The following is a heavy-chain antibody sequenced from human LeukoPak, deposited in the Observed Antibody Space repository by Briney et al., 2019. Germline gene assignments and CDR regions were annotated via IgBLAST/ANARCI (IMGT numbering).Heavy chain of an antibody. CDR1: GGSFSGYY. Sequence: SETLSLTCAVYGGSFSGYYWSWIRQPPGKGLEWIGEINHSGSTNYNPSLKSRVTISVDTSKNQFSLKLSSVTAADTAVYYCASRRGGGHFDYGGQETLVTVSS. J-gene: IGHJ4*02. CDR3: ASRRGGGHFDY. CDR2: INHSGST. V-gene: IGHV4-34*01. D-gene: IGHD5-24*01.